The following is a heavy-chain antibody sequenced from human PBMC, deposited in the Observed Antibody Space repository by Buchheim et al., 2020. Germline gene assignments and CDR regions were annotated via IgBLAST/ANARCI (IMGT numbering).Heavy chain of an antibody. J-gene: IGHJ4*02. D-gene: IGHD2-15*01. CDR3: AIALYCSGGSCYDTPFDY. Sequence: QVQLVESGGGLVKPGGSLRLSCAASGFTFSDYYMSWIRQAPGKGLEWVSYISSSSSYTNYADSVKGRFTISRDNAKNSRYLQMNSLRAEDTAVYYCAIALYCSGGSCYDTPFDYWGQGTL. CDR1: GFTFSDYY. CDR2: ISSSSSYT. V-gene: IGHV3-11*06.